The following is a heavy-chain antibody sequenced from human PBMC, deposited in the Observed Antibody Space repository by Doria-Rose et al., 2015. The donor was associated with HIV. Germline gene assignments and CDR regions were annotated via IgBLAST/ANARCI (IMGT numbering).Heavy chain of an antibody. CDR1: GVSLSSPGMG. J-gene: IGHJ4*02. CDR3: ARIKSSRWYHKYYFDF. V-gene: IGHV2-26*01. Sequence: QVQLVQSGPVLVKPTETLTLTCTVSGVSLSSPGMGVSWIRQPPGKALEWLANISSDDERSYKTSPKSRLTISRGTSKSQVVLTMTDMDPVDTATYYCARIKSSRWYHKYYFDFWGQGTLVIVSA. CDR2: ISSDDER. D-gene: IGHD6-13*01.